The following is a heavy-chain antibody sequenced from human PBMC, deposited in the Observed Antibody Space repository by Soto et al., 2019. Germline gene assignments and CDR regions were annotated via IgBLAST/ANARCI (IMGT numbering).Heavy chain of an antibody. J-gene: IGHJ4*02. CDR1: GFTFNDFE. D-gene: IGHD3-10*01. Sequence: EVQLLESGGGLVQPGGSLRLSCGVSGFTFNDFEMNWVRQAPGKGLEWLAYIDGSGTTKKYADSVRGRFTISRDNPNNSLFLKMSSLSAADTAIYYCARGFGRFNYWRQGTLVSVSS. CDR2: IDGSGTTK. V-gene: IGHV3-48*03. CDR3: ARGFGRFNY.